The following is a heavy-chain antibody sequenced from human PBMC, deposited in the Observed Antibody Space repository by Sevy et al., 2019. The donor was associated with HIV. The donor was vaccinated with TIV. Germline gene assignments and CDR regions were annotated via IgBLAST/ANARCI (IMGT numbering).Heavy chain of an antibody. CDR1: RGSISRDNW. CDR3: ASLQGEYYDAGGFSSFFFDS. Sequence: SETLSLSCAVSRGSISRDNWWSWVRQPPGKGLEWIGDIYHSGSTNYNPSLRSRDTISVDQSKNQFSLRLTSVTAADTAVYFCASLQGEYYDAGGFSSFFFDSWGQGTLVTVSS. J-gene: IGHJ4*02. V-gene: IGHV4-4*02. CDR2: IYHSGST. D-gene: IGHD3-16*01.